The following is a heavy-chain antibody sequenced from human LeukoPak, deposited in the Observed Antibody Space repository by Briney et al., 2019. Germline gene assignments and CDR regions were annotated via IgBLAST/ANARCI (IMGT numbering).Heavy chain of an antibody. CDR3: ARDSGVASLGPDY. CDR2: INPNSGGT. CDR1: GYTFSGYY. Sequence: ASVKVSCKASGYTFSGYYMHWVRQAPGQGLEWMGWINPNSGGTNSAQKFQGRVTMTRDTSISTAYMELSRLRSDDTAVYYRARDSGVASLGPDYWGQGTLVTVSS. J-gene: IGHJ4*02. V-gene: IGHV1-2*02. D-gene: IGHD5-12*01.